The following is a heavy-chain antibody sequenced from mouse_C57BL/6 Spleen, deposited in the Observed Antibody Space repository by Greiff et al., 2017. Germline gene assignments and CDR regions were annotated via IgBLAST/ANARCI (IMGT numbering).Heavy chain of an antibody. CDR1: GYSITSGYY. V-gene: IGHV3-6*01. D-gene: IGHD1-1*01. CDR3: AREGYYYYGSREPRYFDV. Sequence: EVQLKESGPGLVKPSQSLSLTCSVTGYSITSGYYWNWIRQFPGNKLEWMGYISYDGSNNYKPSLKNRISITRDTSKNQFFLKLNSVTTEATATYDCAREGYYYYGSREPRYFDVWGTGTTVTVSS. CDR2: ISYDGSN. J-gene: IGHJ1*03.